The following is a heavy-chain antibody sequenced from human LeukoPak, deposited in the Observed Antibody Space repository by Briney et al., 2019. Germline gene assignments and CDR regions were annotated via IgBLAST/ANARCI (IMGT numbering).Heavy chain of an antibody. CDR3: AREPSQWLVFNWFDP. CDR1: GGSISSYY. V-gene: IGHV4-4*07. J-gene: IGHJ5*02. CDR2: IYTSGST. Sequence: SETLSLTCTVSGGSISSYYWSWIRQPAGEGLGWIGRIYTSGSTNYNPSLKSRVTMSVDTSKNQFSLKLSSVTAADTAVYYCAREPSQWLVFNWFDPWGQGTLVTVSS. D-gene: IGHD6-19*01.